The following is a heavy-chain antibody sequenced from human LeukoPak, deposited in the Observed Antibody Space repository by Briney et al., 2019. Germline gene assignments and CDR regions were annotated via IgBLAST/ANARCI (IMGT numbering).Heavy chain of an antibody. CDR3: ARGRKLRFLEWLGYYYYYYMDV. J-gene: IGHJ6*03. CDR1: GYTFTSYD. Sequence: GASVKVCCKASGYTFTSYDINWVRQATGQGLEWMGWMNPNSGNTGYAQKFQGRVTMTRNTSISTAYMELSSLRSEDTAVYYCARGRKLRFLEWLGYYYYYYMDVWGKGTTVTVSS. V-gene: IGHV1-8*01. D-gene: IGHD3-3*01. CDR2: MNPNSGNT.